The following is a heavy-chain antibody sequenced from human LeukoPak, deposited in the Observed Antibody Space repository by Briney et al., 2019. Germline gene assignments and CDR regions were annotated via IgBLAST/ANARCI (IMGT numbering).Heavy chain of an antibody. CDR1: GGSISSYY. V-gene: IGHV4-59*01. J-gene: IGHJ3*02. D-gene: IGHD3-3*01. CDR2: IYYSGST. Sequence: PSETLSLTCTVSGGSISSYYWSWIRQPPGKGLEWIGYIYYSGSTNYTPSLKSRVTISVDTSKNQFSLKLSSVTAADTAVYYCASTAYYDFWSGSSDAFDIWGQGTMVTVSS. CDR3: ASTAYYDFWSGSSDAFDI.